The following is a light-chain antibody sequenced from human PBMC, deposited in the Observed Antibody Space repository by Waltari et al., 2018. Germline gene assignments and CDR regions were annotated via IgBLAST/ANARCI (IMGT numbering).Light chain of an antibody. CDR2: KAS. V-gene: IGKV1-5*03. CDR3: HQYSSYSMWT. J-gene: IGKJ1*01. CDR1: KSIHNW. Sequence: DLQMTQSPSTLSASVGDRITIACRASKSIHNWLAWYQQKPGKAPKLLIYKASILESWVPSRFRGSGSGTECTLTITSLQPDDFATYYCHQYSSYSMWTFGQGTKVEIK.